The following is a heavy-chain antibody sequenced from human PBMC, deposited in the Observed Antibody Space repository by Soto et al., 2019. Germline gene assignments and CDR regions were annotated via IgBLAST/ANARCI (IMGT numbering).Heavy chain of an antibody. V-gene: IGHV1-69*01. D-gene: IGHD5-18*01. CDR2: TTAILGTR. Sequence: QVQLVQSGAEVKKPGPSVKVSCKASGTTLSNYGVSWVRQFPGKGLEWMGGTTAILGTRDYAQKFQGRMTITSDESPTTSYMELNSLTSDDTAVYYCAAGDSSDTGDHWGQGTLVTVSS. CDR1: GTTLSNYG. CDR3: AAGDSSDTGDH. J-gene: IGHJ4*02.